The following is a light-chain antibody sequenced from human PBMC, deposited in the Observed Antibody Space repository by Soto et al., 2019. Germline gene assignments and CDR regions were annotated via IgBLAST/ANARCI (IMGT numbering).Light chain of an antibody. J-gene: IGKJ1*01. CDR2: AAS. CDR1: QSINTW. Sequence: EIQMPQSHSALSASIGESIHINGRASQSINTWLAWYQQQPGKDPKLLIYAASTLESGVPSRFSGSGSGTEFTLTITSLQPDEFATYYCHHYNTYSTVGQGTKGDIK. V-gene: IGKV1-5*03. CDR3: HHYNTYST.